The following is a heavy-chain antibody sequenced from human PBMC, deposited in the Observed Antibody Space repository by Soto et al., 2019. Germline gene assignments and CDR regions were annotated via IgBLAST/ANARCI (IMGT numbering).Heavy chain of an antibody. CDR2: IKSKTDGGTT. Sequence: EVQLVESGGGLVKPGGSLRLSCAASGFTFSNAWMSWVRQAPGKGLEWVGRIKSKTDGGTTDYAAPVKGRFTISRDDLKNTLYLQMNSLKTEDTAVYYCTSPLGIAGTLVDYWGQGTLVTVSS. CDR3: TSPLGIAGTLVDY. CDR1: GFTFSNAW. V-gene: IGHV3-15*01. D-gene: IGHD6-13*01. J-gene: IGHJ4*02.